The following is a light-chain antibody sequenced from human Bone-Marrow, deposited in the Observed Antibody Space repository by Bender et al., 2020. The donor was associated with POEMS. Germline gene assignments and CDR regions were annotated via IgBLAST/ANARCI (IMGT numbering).Light chain of an antibody. CDR2: DEN. Sequence: SYVLTQPPSVSVAPGQTAKITCGGNNIRSKSVQWYQQRPGQAPVLVVHDENDRPSGIPDRFSGSRSWNTATLTISGLQADDEADYYCSSYTTSSTWVFGGGTKLTVL. V-gene: IGLV3-21*02. J-gene: IGLJ3*02. CDR1: NIRSKS. CDR3: SSYTTSSTWV.